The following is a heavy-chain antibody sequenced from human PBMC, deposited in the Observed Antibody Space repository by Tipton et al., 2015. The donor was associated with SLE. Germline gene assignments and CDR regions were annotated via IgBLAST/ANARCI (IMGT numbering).Heavy chain of an antibody. J-gene: IGHJ3*02. Sequence: LRLSCTVSGGSISSSSYYWGWIRQPPGKGLEWIGSIYYSGSTYYNPSLKSRVTISVDTSKNQFSLKLSSVTAADTAVYYCAAGPDAFDIWGRGTMVTVSS. CDR2: IYYSGST. V-gene: IGHV4-39*07. CDR1: GGSISSSSYY. CDR3: AAGPDAFDI.